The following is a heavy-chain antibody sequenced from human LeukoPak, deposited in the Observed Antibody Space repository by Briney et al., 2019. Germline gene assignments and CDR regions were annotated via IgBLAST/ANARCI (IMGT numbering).Heavy chain of an antibody. CDR3: ARVSDCGGDCYDWFDP. CDR1: GYTFTGYY. CDR2: INPSSGGT. J-gene: IGHJ5*02. D-gene: IGHD2-21*01. Sequence: ASVKVSCKASGYTFTGYYMHWVRQAPGQGLEWMGWINPSSGGTNYAQKFQGRVTMTRDTSISTAYMELSRLRSDDTAVYYCARVSDCGGDCYDWFDPWGQGTLVTVSS. V-gene: IGHV1-2*02.